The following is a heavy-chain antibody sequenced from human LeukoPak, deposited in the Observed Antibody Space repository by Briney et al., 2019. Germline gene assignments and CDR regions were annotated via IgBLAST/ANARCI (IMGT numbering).Heavy chain of an antibody. CDR2: IWYDGSRK. D-gene: IGHD5/OR15-5a*01. J-gene: IGHJ5*02. V-gene: IGHV3-33*01. CDR3: ARDRSSRVYDL. Sequence: GRSLRLSCVASGLTFSNYGMHWVRQAPGKGLEWVAVIWYDGSRKYYAGSVKGRFSISRDNSKNTLYLQMNSLRAEDTAVYYCARDRSSRVYDLWGQGTLVTVSS. CDR1: GLTFSNYG.